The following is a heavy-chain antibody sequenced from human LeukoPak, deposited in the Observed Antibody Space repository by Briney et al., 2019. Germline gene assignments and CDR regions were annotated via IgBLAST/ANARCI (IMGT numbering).Heavy chain of an antibody. CDR3: AKAILTGSYRGYFDY. Sequence: EPGGSLRLSCAASGFTFSIYAMTWVRQAPGKGLEWVSAISGSGSTTYYADSVKGRFTISRDNSKNTLYLQMNSLRAEDTAVYYCAKAILTGSYRGYFDYWGQGTLVTVSS. V-gene: IGHV3-23*01. J-gene: IGHJ4*02. CDR2: ISGSGSTT. D-gene: IGHD3-9*01. CDR1: GFTFSIYA.